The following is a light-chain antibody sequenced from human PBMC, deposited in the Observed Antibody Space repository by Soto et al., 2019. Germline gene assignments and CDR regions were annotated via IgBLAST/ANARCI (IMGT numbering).Light chain of an antibody. CDR1: SSDVGVYNY. J-gene: IGLJ1*01. CDR2: DVS. CDR3: SSYTTSNTRQIV. Sequence: QSSLTQPASLSRSPGQSITISCTGTSSDVGVYNYVSWYQHHPVKALKLMIFDVSNRPSGVSNRFSGSKSGNTASLTISVLQPEDEADYYCSSYTTSNTRQIVFGTGTKVTVL. V-gene: IGLV2-14*03.